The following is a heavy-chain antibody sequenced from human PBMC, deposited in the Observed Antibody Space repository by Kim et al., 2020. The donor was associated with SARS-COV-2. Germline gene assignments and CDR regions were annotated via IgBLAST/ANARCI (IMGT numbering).Heavy chain of an antibody. CDR1: GFSFSNYA. V-gene: IGHV3-64D*09. CDR2: ITSNGGST. D-gene: IGHD2-15*01. J-gene: IGHJ6*02. Sequence: GGSLRLSCSASGFSFSNYAMHWVRQAPGKGLEYVSTITSNGGSTYYADSVKGRFTISRDNSKNTLYLQMSSLRDEDMALYYCVKGLCGGGICYKGLDVWGQGTTVTVSS. CDR3: VKGLCGGGICYKGLDV.